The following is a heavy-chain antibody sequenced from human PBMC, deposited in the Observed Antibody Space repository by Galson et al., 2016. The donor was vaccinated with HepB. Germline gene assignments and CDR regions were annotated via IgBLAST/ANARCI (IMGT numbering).Heavy chain of an antibody. V-gene: IGHV3-30*18. CDR2: ISYDASEQ. J-gene: IGHJ4*01. CDR1: GFTFSNFG. Sequence: SLRLSCAASGFTFSNFGMHWVRQAPGKRLEWVAVISYDASEQFYADSVKGRFTISRDSSTNTLFLQMNSLRGEDTAVYYCTKGEKWNNLPYYFESWGQGTLVTVAS. CDR3: TKGEKWNNLPYYFES. D-gene: IGHD1/OR15-1a*01.